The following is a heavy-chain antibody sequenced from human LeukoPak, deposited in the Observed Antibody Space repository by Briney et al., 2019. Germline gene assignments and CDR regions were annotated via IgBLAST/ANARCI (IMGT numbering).Heavy chain of an antibody. J-gene: IGHJ6*03. CDR2: IIPIFGTA. D-gene: IGHD2-2*01. CDR3: ARDVVAPAATYYMDV. CDR1: GGTFSSYA. Sequence: SVKVSCKASGGTFSSYAISWVRQAPGQGLEWMGGIIPIFGTANYAQKFQGRVTITTDESTSTAYMELSSLRSEDTAVYYCARDVVAPAATYYMDVWGKGTTVTVSS. V-gene: IGHV1-69*05.